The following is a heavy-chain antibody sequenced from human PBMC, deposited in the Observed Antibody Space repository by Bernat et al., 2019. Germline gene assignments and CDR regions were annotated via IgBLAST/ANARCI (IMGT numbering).Heavy chain of an antibody. CDR3: ARGFSGSGRALDY. Sequence: EVQLVESGGDLVKPGGSLRLSCAASGFTFNNAWVSWVRQAPGKGLEWVGRIKSKTDGGTTDYAAPVKGRFTISRDDSKNTLYLQMNSLRAEDTAVYYCARGFSGSGRALDYWGQGTLVTVSS. J-gene: IGHJ4*02. CDR1: GFTFNNAW. V-gene: IGHV3-15*01. CDR2: IKSKTDGGTT. D-gene: IGHD5-12*01.